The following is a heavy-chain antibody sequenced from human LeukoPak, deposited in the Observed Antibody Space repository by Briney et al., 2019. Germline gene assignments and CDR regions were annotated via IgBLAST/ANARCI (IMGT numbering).Heavy chain of an antibody. J-gene: IGHJ4*02. CDR3: ASRYCSGGSCYSGLDY. Sequence: ASVKVSCKASGYTFTSYAMHWVRQAPGQRLEWIGWINAGNGNTKYSQKFQGRVTITRDTSASTAYMELSSLRSEDTAVYYCASRYCSGGSCYSGLDYWGQGTLVTVSS. CDR2: INAGNGNT. V-gene: IGHV1-3*01. D-gene: IGHD2-15*01. CDR1: GYTFTSYA.